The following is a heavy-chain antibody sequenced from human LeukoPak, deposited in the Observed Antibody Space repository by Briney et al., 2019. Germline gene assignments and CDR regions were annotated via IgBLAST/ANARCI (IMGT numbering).Heavy chain of an antibody. J-gene: IGHJ6*02. CDR1: GFTFRSHG. Sequence: GGSLRLSCVASGFTFRSHGMHWVRQAPGRGLEWVALIAFDGSNKYYADSVRGRFTISRDNSKDTLDLQMNSLRAEDTALYYCARWHGSDSVGGLDVWRQGTTVTVS. CDR3: ARWHGSDSVGGLDV. D-gene: IGHD2-21*02. V-gene: IGHV3-33*01. CDR2: IAFDGSNK.